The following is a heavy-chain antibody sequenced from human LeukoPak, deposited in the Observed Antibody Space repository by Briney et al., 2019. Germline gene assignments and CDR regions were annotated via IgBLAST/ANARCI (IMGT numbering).Heavy chain of an antibody. D-gene: IGHD6-19*01. V-gene: IGHV1-8*01. Sequence: ASVKVSCKASGYTFTSYDINWVRQATGHGLEWMGWMNPNSGDTGYARKFQGRVTMARNTSISTAYMELRSLRSEDTAVYYCAKDREAVAGWSLWGQGTLVTVSS. CDR2: MNPNSGDT. CDR3: AKDREAVAGWSL. CDR1: GYTFTSYD. J-gene: IGHJ4*02.